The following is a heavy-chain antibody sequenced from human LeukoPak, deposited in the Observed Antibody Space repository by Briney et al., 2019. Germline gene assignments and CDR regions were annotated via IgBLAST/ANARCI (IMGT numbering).Heavy chain of an antibody. CDR1: GFSLSTSGVG. D-gene: IGHD3-10*01. CDR2: IYWDDDK. CDR3: AHSAPGSYPEYFDY. J-gene: IGHJ4*02. Sequence: SGPTLVKPTQTLTLTGTFSGFSLSTSGVGVGWIRQPPGKALEWLALIYWDDDKRYSPSLKSRLTITKDTSKNQVVLTMTNMGPVDTATYYCAHSAPGSYPEYFDYWGQGTLVTVSS. V-gene: IGHV2-5*02.